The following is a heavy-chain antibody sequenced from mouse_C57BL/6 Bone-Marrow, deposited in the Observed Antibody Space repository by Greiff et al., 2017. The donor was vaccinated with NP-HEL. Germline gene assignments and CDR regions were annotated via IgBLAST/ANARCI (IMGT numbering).Heavy chain of an antibody. J-gene: IGHJ1*03. V-gene: IGHV1-82*01. CDR1: GYAFSSSW. D-gene: IGHD1-1*01. CDR2: IYPGDGDT. CDR3: ASPFYYGSSYGWYFDV. Sequence: QVQLKQSGPELVKPGASVKISCKASGYAFSSSWMNWVKQRPGKGLEWIGRIYPGDGDTNYNGKFKGKATLTADKSSSTAYMQLSSLTSEDSAVYFCASPFYYGSSYGWYFDVWGTGTTVTVSS.